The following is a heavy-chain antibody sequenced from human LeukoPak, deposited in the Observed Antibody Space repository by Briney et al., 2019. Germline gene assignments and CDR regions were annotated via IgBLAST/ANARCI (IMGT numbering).Heavy chain of an antibody. J-gene: IGHJ3*02. CDR1: GFTFSSYA. CDR3: ARCKGWFGEFDI. Sequence: GGSLRLSCAASGFTFSSYAIHWVRQAPGKGLEYVSAISSNGGSTYYANSVKGRFTISRDNSKNTLYLQMGSLRAEDMAVYYCARCKGWFGEFDIWGQGTMVTVSS. V-gene: IGHV3-64*01. CDR2: ISSNGGST. D-gene: IGHD3-10*01.